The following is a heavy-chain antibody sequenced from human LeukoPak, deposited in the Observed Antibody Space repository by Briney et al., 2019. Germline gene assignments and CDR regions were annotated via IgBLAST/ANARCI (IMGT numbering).Heavy chain of an antibody. Sequence: GGSLRLSCAASGFTVITNDKTWVRQAPGKGLECVANIKTDGSAKYYPDSVKGRFTVSRDNAKNSLYLQMNNMRVEDTAIYYCTKDLNHDSSGWGQGTLVTVSS. CDR3: TKDLNHDSSG. CDR2: IKTDGSAK. J-gene: IGHJ4*02. D-gene: IGHD3-22*01. CDR1: GFTVITND. V-gene: IGHV3-7*01.